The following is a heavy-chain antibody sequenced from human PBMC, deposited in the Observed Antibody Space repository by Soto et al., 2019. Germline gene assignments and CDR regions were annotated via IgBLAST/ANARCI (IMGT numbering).Heavy chain of an antibody. CDR2: INHSGST. J-gene: IGHJ4*02. D-gene: IGHD2-2*01. V-gene: IGHV4-34*01. CDR3: ARSRYCTTTSCSRYYFDL. CDR1: GGSISSYY. Sequence: SETLSLTCTVSGGSISSYYWSWIRQPPGKGLEWIGEINHSGSTNYNPPLKSRVTISVDTSKNQFSLKVSSVTAADTAVYYCARSRYCTTTSCSRYYFDLWGQGALVTV.